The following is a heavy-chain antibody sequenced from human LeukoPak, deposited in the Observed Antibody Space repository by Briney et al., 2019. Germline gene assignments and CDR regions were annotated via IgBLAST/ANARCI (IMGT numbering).Heavy chain of an antibody. Sequence: SETLSLTCTVSRGSTSTYYWSWIRQPAGKGLEWIGRIYPSGNTNFNPSLMSRVTMSIDTSKNQFSLKLSCVTAADTAVYYCAREGHFASGSYYLGWFDPWGHGTLVTVSS. CDR3: AREGHFASGSYYLGWFDP. D-gene: IGHD3-10*01. J-gene: IGHJ5*02. CDR2: IYPSGNT. V-gene: IGHV4-4*07. CDR1: RGSTSTYY.